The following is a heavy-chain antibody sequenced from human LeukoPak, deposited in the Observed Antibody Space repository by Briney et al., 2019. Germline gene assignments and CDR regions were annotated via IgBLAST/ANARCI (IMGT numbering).Heavy chain of an antibody. CDR1: GFTFSSYA. CDR2: ISPDGTNI. D-gene: IGHD5-24*01. Sequence: GGSLRLSCAASGFTFSSYAMSWVRQAPVRGLESVAVISPDGTNIYYAGSVKGRFTISRDNSENTLYLQMNSLRAEDTALYCSRDGEHGYNDIDFWGQGTLVTVSS. J-gene: IGHJ4*02. CDR3: RDGEHGYNDIDF. V-gene: IGHV3-30-3*01.